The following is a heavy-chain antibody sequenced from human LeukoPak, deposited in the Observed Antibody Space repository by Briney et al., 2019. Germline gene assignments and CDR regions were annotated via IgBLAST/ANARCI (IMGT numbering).Heavy chain of an antibody. CDR2: ISWNSGSI. CDR3: AKERGYSYGNDAFDI. V-gene: IGHV3-9*01. CDR1: GFTFDDYA. Sequence: GGSLRLSYAASGFTFDDYAMHWVRQAPGKGLEWVSGISWNSGSIGYADSVKGRFTISRDNAKNSLYLQMNSLRAEDTALYYCAKERGYSYGNDAFDIWGQGTMVTVSS. J-gene: IGHJ3*02. D-gene: IGHD5-18*01.